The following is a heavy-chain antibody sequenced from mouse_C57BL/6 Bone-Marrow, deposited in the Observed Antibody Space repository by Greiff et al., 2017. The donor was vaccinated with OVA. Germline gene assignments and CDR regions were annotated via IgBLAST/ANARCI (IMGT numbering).Heavy chain of an antibody. J-gene: IGHJ1*03. Sequence: EVQLQQSGAELVRPGASVKLSCTASGFNIKDDYMHWVKQRPEQGLEWIGWIDPENGDTEYASKFQGKATITADTSSNTAYLQLSSLTSEDTAVYDCTTDGRRDRWWYFEGWGTGTTVTVSS. CDR2: IDPENGDT. V-gene: IGHV14-4*01. CDR3: TTDGRRDRWWYFEG. CDR1: GFNIKDDY. D-gene: IGHD1-1*01.